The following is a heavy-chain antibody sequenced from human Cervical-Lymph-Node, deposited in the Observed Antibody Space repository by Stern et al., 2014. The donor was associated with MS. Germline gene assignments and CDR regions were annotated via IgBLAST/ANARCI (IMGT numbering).Heavy chain of an antibody. CDR2: ISYDGSNK. D-gene: IGHD3-16*01. J-gene: IGHJ4*02. CDR3: ARADVRGSYALFDY. CDR1: GFTFNHYA. Sequence: VQLVQSGGGVVQPGRSLRLSCVVSGFTFNHYAMHWVRQAPGKGLEWVAVISYDGSNKHYADAVMGRFTISRDNSKNTLSLQMNSLRAEDTAVYYCARADVRGSYALFDYWGQGTLVTVSS. V-gene: IGHV3-30*03.